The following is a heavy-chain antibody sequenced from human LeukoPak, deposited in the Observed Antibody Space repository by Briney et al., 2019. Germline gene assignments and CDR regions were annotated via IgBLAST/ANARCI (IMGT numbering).Heavy chain of an antibody. V-gene: IGHV3-21*01. D-gene: IGHD6-6*01. CDR2: ISSGGGYI. CDR1: GFTFSSYT. Sequence: GGSLRLSCAPSGFTFSSYTMNWVRQAPGKGLEWVSSISSGGGYIYYADSVKGRFTISRDNAKKSLSPQMNSLRAEDTAVYYCARGSSGFDYWGQGTLVTVSS. J-gene: IGHJ4*02. CDR3: ARGSSGFDY.